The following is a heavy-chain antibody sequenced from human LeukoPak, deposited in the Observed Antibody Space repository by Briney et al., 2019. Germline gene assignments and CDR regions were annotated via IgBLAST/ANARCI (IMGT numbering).Heavy chain of an antibody. Sequence: GGSLRLSCAASGFTFSFYAMSWVRQAPGKGLEWVSVISGSVSSTNYADSVKGRFTISRDNSKNTLYLQMNSLRAEDTAVYYCAKVMVRGVIITKKSFDYWGQGTLVTVSS. D-gene: IGHD3-10*01. CDR2: ISGSVSST. J-gene: IGHJ4*02. CDR3: AKVMVRGVIITKKSFDY. CDR1: GFTFSFYA. V-gene: IGHV3-23*01.